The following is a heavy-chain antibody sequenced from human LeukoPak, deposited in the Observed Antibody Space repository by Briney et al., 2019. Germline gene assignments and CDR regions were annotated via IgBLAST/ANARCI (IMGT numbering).Heavy chain of an antibody. J-gene: IGHJ3*02. CDR1: GGSINSGDYY. CDR2: IYSSGRT. V-gene: IGHV4-30-4*01. D-gene: IGHD5/OR15-5a*01. Sequence: SQTLSLTCTVSGGSINSGDYYWSWIRQPPGKGLEWIGYIYSSGRTYYNPSLQSRVSISLDTSKNQFSLNLSSVTAADTAVYYCARRLRLKNPGGDAFDIWGQGTVVTVSS. CDR3: ARRLRLKNPGGDAFDI.